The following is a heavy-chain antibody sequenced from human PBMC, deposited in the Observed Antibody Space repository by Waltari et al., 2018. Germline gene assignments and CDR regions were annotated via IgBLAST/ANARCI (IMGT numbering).Heavy chain of an antibody. CDR2: IYHSGRT. CDR3: ARVGYGDYGNWFDP. Sequence: QVQLQESGPGLVKPSETLSLTCAVSGYSISSGYYWGWIRQPPGKGLEWIGSIYHSGRTYYTPSLKSRVTISVDTSKNQFSLKLSSVTAADTAVYYCARVGYGDYGNWFDPWGQGTLVTVSS. D-gene: IGHD4-17*01. CDR1: GYSISSGYY. J-gene: IGHJ5*02. V-gene: IGHV4-38-2*01.